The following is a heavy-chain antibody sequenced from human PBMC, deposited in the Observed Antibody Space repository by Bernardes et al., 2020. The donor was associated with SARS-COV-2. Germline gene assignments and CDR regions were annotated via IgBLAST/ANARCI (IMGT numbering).Heavy chain of an antibody. CDR2: ISGSGGST. CDR3: AKDFLVAVAGTPLVYYGMDV. V-gene: IGHV3-23*01. D-gene: IGHD6-19*01. CDR1: GFTFSSYA. J-gene: IGHJ6*02. Sequence: GSLRLSCAASGFTFSSYAMSWVRQAPGTGLEWVSAISGSGGSTYYADSVKGRFTISRDNSKNTLYLQMNSLRAEDTAVYYCAKDFLVAVAGTPLVYYGMDVWGQGTTVTVSS.